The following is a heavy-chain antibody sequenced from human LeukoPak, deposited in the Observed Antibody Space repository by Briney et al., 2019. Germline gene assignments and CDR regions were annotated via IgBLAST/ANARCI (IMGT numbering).Heavy chain of an antibody. Sequence: PGGSLRLSCAASGFTFSDYYMSWIRRAPGKGLEWVSYISSSGSTIYYADSVKGRFTISRDNAKNSLYLQMNSLRAEDTAVYYCARDGPDYYDSSGYYYVFDYWGQGTLVTVSS. D-gene: IGHD3-22*01. CDR3: ARDGPDYYDSSGYYYVFDY. CDR1: GFTFSDYY. J-gene: IGHJ4*02. CDR2: ISSSGSTI. V-gene: IGHV3-11*01.